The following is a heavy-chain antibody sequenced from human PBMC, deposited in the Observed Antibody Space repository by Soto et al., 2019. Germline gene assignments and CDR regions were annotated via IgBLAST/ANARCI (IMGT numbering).Heavy chain of an antibody. Sequence: RSLRLSCTAPVFNFTNPGMHWFRQRPAEGLVWVSRITSDGKSKAYAEAVKGRFAISRDNAKNTLYLQMTGLKAEDTAVYYCARESGDWPLNWFDPWGQGTLVTVSS. CDR1: VFNFTNPG. CDR2: ITSDGKSK. V-gene: IGHV3-74*01. CDR3: ARESGDWPLNWFDP. D-gene: IGHD2-21*02. J-gene: IGHJ5*02.